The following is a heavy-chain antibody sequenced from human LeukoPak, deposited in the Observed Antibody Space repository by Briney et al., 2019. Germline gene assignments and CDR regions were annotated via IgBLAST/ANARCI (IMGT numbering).Heavy chain of an antibody. J-gene: IGHJ5*02. CDR1: GSTFDDYA. CDR2: ISWNSGSI. CDR3: AKGYYYGSGSYPYLNWFDP. V-gene: IGHV3-9*01. Sequence: PGGSLRLSCAASGSTFDDYAMHWVRQAPGKGLEWVSGISWNSGSIGYADSVKGRFTISRDNAKNSLYLQMNSLRAEDTALYYCAKGYYYGSGSYPYLNWFDPWGQGTLVTVSS. D-gene: IGHD3-10*01.